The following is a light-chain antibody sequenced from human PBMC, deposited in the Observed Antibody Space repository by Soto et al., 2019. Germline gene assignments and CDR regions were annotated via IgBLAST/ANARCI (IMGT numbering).Light chain of an antibody. Sequence: DLVMTQSPDSLAVSLGERATINCKSSQSVLYSSNNKNYLAWYQQKPGQPPKLLLYWASTRESGVPDRFSGSGYGTDFTLTISSLQAEDVAVYYCQQYYSTPTWTFGQGTKVEIK. CDR3: QQYYSTPTWT. V-gene: IGKV4-1*01. CDR2: WAS. J-gene: IGKJ1*01. CDR1: QSVLYSSNNKNY.